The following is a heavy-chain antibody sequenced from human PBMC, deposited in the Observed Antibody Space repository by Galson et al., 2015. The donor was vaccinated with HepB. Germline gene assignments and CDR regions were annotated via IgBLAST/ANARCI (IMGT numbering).Heavy chain of an antibody. D-gene: IGHD1-1*01. CDR3: AASAWNDDAFDI. CDR1: GFTFTSSA. Sequence: SVKVSCKASGFTFTSSAMQWVRQARGQRLEWIGWIVVGSGNTNYAQKFQERVTITRDMSTSTAYMELSSLRSEDTAVYYCAASAWNDDAFDIWGQGTMVTVSS. CDR2: IVVGSGNT. V-gene: IGHV1-58*02. J-gene: IGHJ3*02.